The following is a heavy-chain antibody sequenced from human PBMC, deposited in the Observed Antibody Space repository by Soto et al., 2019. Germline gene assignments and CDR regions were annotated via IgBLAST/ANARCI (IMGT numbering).Heavy chain of an antibody. Sequence: EVQLLVSGGGLVQPGESLRLSCAASGFTFNNYAMTWVGQAPGKGLEWLSGISGSGGSTYYANSVKGRFIISRDNSKNTLFLQLNSLRVEDTATYYCAKSPTTTSPRVDSWGQGTLVTVSS. J-gene: IGHJ4*02. D-gene: IGHD4-4*01. CDR2: ISGSGGST. CDR1: GFTFNNYA. CDR3: AKSPTTTSPRVDS. V-gene: IGHV3-23*01.